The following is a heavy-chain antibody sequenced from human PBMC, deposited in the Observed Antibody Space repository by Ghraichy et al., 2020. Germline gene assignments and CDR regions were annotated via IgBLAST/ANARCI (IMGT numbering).Heavy chain of an antibody. Sequence: GGSLRLSCAASGFSVSSNYMSWVRQAPGKGLEWVSVIYSGGITYYADSVKGRFTISRDNSKNTMYLQMNSLRAEDTAVYYCAKEGRLYTGSYYGMDVWGHGTTVTVSS. CDR1: GFSVSSNY. CDR2: IYSGGIT. CDR3: AKEGRLYTGSYYGMDV. D-gene: IGHD1-26*01. J-gene: IGHJ6*02. V-gene: IGHV3-53*01.